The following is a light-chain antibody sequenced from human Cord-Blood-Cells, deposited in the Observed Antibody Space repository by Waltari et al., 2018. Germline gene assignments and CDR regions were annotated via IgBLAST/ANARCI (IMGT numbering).Light chain of an antibody. CDR3: QAWDSSTVV. J-gene: IGLJ2*01. CDR1: KLGDTY. Sequence: SYELTQPPSVSVSSGQTASITCSGDKLGDTYACWYQQKPGQSTVLVLYQDSKRPSGIPERFSGSNAGNTATLTISGTQAMDEADYYCQAWDSSTVVFGGGTKLTVL. V-gene: IGLV3-1*01. CDR2: QDS.